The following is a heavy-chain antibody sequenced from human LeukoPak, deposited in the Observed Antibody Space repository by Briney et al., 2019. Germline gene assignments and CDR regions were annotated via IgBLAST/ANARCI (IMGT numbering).Heavy chain of an antibody. J-gene: IGHJ4*02. CDR3: ARDPGATVTTLHYLDY. Sequence: NPGGSLRLSCAASGFTFSSYSMNWVRQAPGKGLEWVSSISSSSSYRYFADSVKGRFTISRDNAKKSVYLQMSSLRAEDTAVYYCARDPGATVTTLHYLDYWGQGTLVTVSS. CDR1: GFTFSSYS. D-gene: IGHD4-17*01. CDR2: ISSSSSYR. V-gene: IGHV3-21*01.